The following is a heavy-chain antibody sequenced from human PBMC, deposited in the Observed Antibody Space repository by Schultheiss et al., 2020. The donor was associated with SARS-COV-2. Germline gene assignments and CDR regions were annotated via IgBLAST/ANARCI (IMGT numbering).Heavy chain of an antibody. CDR3: ARDREQWNF. Sequence: GGSLRLSCAGSGFTFSSYSMNWVRQAPGKGLEGVSYISGDSSIISYADSVKGRFTTSRDNDKNSLYLQMNSLRDEDTAVYYCARDREQWNFWGQGTLVTVSS. CDR1: GFTFSSYS. V-gene: IGHV3-48*02. J-gene: IGHJ4*02. CDR2: ISGDSSII. D-gene: IGHD6-19*01.